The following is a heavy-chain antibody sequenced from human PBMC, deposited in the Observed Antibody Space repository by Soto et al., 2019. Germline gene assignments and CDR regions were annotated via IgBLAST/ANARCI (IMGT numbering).Heavy chain of an antibody. CDR1: GFTFSSYS. CDR3: ARDFPTPYWYFDL. Sequence: EVQLVESGGGLVQPGGSLRLSCAASGFTFSSYSMNWVRQAPGKGLEWVSYISSSSSTIYYADSVKGRITIPRDNAKNSLYLQMNSLRDEDTAVYYCARDFPTPYWYFDLWGRGTLVTVSS. J-gene: IGHJ2*01. V-gene: IGHV3-48*02. CDR2: ISSSSSTI.